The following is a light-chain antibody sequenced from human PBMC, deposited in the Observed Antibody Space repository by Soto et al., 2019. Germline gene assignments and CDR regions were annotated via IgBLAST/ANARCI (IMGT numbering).Light chain of an antibody. CDR3: LQDFNYPWT. J-gene: IGKJ1*01. V-gene: IGKV1-6*01. Sequence: IQMTQSPSSLSASVEDRVTITCRASQGIRNDLGWYQLTKGKAPKLLIYAASSLQSGVPSRFRGSGSSTDCTLTISRLQPEDFETYYCLQDFNYPWTFGQGTKVDIK. CDR1: QGIRND. CDR2: AAS.